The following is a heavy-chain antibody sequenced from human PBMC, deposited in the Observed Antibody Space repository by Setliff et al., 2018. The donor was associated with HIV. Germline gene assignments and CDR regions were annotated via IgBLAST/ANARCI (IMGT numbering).Heavy chain of an antibody. CDR1: GFTFSSYE. V-gene: IGHV3-48*03. CDR2: ISSSGSPI. CDR3: TRGED. J-gene: IGHJ4*02. Sequence: GGSLRLSCAASGFTFSSYEMHWVRQAPGKGLEWLSYISSSGSPIYYADSVKGRFMFSRDTTKTSFYLQMNSLRAEDTGVYYCTRGEDWGQGTLVTVSS. D-gene: IGHD1-26*01.